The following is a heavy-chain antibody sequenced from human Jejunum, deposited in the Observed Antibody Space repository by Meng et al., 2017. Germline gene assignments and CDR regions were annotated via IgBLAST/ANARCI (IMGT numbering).Heavy chain of an antibody. J-gene: IGHJ4*02. D-gene: IGHD3-10*01. Sequence: GESLKISCKGSGYSFTNNWIGWVRQMPGKGLEWMGIISPHDSDTKYSPSFRGQVIISVDKSISTAYLQWSSLKASDTAMYYCARVKDYYGSGSDYWGQGTLVTVSS. CDR1: GYSFTNNW. V-gene: IGHV5-51*01. CDR3: ARVKDYYGSGSDY. CDR2: ISPHDSDT.